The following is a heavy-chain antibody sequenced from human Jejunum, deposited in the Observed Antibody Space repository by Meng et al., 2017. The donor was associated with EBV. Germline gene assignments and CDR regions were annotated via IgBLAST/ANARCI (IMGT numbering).Heavy chain of an antibody. D-gene: IGHD1-26*01. CDR2: INPNGGST. CDR1: GYTFIIHY. CDR3: ARDQSISGTYPTWWFDP. J-gene: IGHJ5*02. V-gene: IGHV1-46*01. Sequence: QGRVLQSGARVKMPGPSVKLSCNPTGYTFIIHYMHWLRQAPGQGLERMGIINPNGGSTSYAQKFQGRATLTTDTSTNTVYMELNSLRSVDTAVYYWARDQSISGTYPTWWFDPWGQGTLVTVSS.